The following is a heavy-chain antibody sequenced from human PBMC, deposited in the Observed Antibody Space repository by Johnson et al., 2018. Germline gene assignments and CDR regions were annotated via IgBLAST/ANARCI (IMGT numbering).Heavy chain of an antibody. CDR2: INSDGSST. CDR1: GFTFSSYW. V-gene: IGHV3-74*01. Sequence: VQLQESGGGLVQPGGSLRLSCAASGFTFSSYWMHWVRQAPGKGLVWVSRINSDGSSTSYADSVKGRFTISRDNAKNTLYLQMNSLSAEDTAVYYCTRDGVVVVAATPDYYYYYMDVWGKGTTVTVSS. D-gene: IGHD2-15*01. J-gene: IGHJ6*03. CDR3: TRDGVVVVAATPDYYYYYMDV.